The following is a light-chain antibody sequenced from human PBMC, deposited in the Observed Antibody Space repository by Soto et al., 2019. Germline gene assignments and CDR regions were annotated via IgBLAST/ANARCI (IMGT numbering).Light chain of an antibody. Sequence: QSVLTQPRSVSGSPGQSFAIACTGTTSDVGSYDYVSWYQQHPGKAPELIIFDVTKRPSGVPDRFSGSKSGNTASLTISGLQAEDEADYFCCSYAGDFYVFGSGTKVTVL. CDR1: TSDVGSYDY. CDR3: CSYAGDFYV. CDR2: DVT. V-gene: IGLV2-11*01. J-gene: IGLJ1*01.